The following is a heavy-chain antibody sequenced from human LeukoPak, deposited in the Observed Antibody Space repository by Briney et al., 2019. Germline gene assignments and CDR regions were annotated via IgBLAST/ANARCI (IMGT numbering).Heavy chain of an antibody. CDR1: GFTFSSYS. J-gene: IGHJ4*02. CDR3: ARALTAMARNFDY. D-gene: IGHD5-18*01. Sequence: GGSLRLSCVASGFTFSSYSMNWVRQAPGKGLEWVSYISSSSSTIYYADSVKGRFTISRDNAKNSLYLQMNSLRAEDTAVYYCARALTAMARNFDYWGQGTLVTVSS. CDR2: ISSSSSTI. V-gene: IGHV3-48*01.